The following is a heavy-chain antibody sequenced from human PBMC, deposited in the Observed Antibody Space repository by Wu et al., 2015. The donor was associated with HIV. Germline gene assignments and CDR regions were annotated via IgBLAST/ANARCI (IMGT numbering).Heavy chain of an antibody. J-gene: IGHJ4*02. V-gene: IGHV1-69*15. CDR1: GGTFSNYA. Sequence: QAQLVQFGAEVKKPGSSVKVSCKASGGTFSNYAIIWVRQAPGEGLEWMGRITPLSGRPNYAQRFQGRVTIAADESTSTAYMELSSLKSEDTAVYYCARVDSPMALYFFDQWGQGTLVTVSS. CDR2: ITPLSGRP. CDR3: ARVDSPMALYFFDQ. D-gene: IGHD5-18*01.